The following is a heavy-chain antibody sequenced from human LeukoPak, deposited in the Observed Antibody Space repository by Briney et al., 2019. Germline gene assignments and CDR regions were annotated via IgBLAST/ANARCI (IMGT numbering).Heavy chain of an antibody. J-gene: IGHJ4*02. D-gene: IGHD3-22*01. CDR3: ARDRAPYYYDSSGYDY. CDR2: INPNSGGT. V-gene: IGHV1-2*02. CDR1: GYTFTGYY. Sequence: GASVKVSCKASGYTFTGYYMHWVRQAPGQGLEWMGWINPNSGGTNYAQKLQGRVTMTTDTSTSTAYMELRSLRSDDTAVYYCARDRAPYYYDSSGYDYWGQGTLVTVSS.